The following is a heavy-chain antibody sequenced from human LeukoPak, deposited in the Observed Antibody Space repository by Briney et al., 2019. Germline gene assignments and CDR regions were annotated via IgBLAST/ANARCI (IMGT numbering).Heavy chain of an antibody. CDR3: ARGDRVRYCSSTSCYRTYNWFDP. V-gene: IGHV4-34*01. CDR1: GGYFSGYY. J-gene: IGHJ5*02. CDR2: INHSGST. D-gene: IGHD2-2*02. Sequence: PSETLSLTCAVYGGYFSGYYWSWIRQPPGKGLEWIGEINHSGSTNYNPSLKSRVTISVDTSKNQFSLKLSSVTAADTAVYYCARGDRVRYCSSTSCYRTYNWFDPWGQGTLVTVSS.